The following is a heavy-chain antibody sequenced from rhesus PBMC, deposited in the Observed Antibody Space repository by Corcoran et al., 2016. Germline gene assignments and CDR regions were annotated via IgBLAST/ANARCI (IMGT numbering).Heavy chain of an antibody. CDR1: GYTFTSYS. CDR3: VRGLRHFDY. V-gene: IGHV1-200*01. Sequence: QVQLVQFGAEVKRPGASVKLSCKASGYTFTSYSIIWVSQAPGQVLECMGWINPSNDNTGYAQKFQGRVTMTTDTSTSTAYMELSSLRSEDTAVYFCVRGLRHFDYWGQGVLVTVSS. CDR2: INPSNDNT. J-gene: IGHJ4*01.